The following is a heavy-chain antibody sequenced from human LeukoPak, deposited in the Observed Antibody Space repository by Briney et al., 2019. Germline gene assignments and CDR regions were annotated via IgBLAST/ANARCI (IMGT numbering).Heavy chain of an antibody. CDR2: SSGGSEFI. V-gene: IGHV3-23*01. Sequence: GSLRLSCAASGFTLSHSAMSWVRQAPGKGLEWVASSSGGSEFIYYADSVKGRFTISRDNSKNMLYLQLNNLRAEDTALYYCAKAGPHRYGDWFDPWGQGTLVTVSS. CDR3: AKAGPHRYGDWFDP. J-gene: IGHJ5*02. CDR1: GFTLSHSA. D-gene: IGHD4/OR15-4a*01.